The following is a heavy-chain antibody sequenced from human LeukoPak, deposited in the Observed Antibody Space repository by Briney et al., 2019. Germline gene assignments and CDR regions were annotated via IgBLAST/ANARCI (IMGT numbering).Heavy chain of an antibody. CDR1: GFTLSSYE. J-gene: IGHJ4*02. CDR3: ATSLGELLPSFFNY. D-gene: IGHD1-26*01. V-gene: IGHV3-23*01. CDR2: IDYSGDTT. Sequence: GGSLRLSCTASGFTLSSYEMTWIRQAPGKGLEWVSSIDYSGDTTYYADSVKGRFTISRDNSKNTLYLQLNSLRAEDTAVYYCATSLGELLPSFFNYWGQGTLVTVSS.